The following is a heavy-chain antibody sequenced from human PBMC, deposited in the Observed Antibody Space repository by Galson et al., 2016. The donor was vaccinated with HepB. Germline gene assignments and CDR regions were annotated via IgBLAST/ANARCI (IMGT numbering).Heavy chain of an antibody. J-gene: IGHJ4*02. CDR3: AKSPEAYCSGPSRAGGDHFHY. D-gene: IGHD2-2*01. CDR2: LSYDGSKK. V-gene: IGHV3-30*18. Sequence: SLRLSCAGSGFAFSTYAMHWVRQAPGKGLEWMAFLSYDGSKKYYADSVKGRFTISRDNSKNTLYLQMDSLRSEDTAVYYFAKSPEAYCSGPSRAGGDHFHYWGQGTLVTVSS. CDR1: GFAFSTYA.